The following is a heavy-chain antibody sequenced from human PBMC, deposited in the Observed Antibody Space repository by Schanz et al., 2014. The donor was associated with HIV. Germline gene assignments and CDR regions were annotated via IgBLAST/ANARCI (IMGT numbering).Heavy chain of an antibody. CDR2: KSYDGRNK. CDR3: TGGLYYDSTPFDP. V-gene: IGHV3-30*04. D-gene: IGHD3-22*01. CDR1: XXXXXXXX. J-gene: IGHJ5*02. Sequence: QVQLVESGGGVVQPGRSLRXXXXASXXXXXXXXXXXXXXAPGKGLAWVAGKSYDGRNKYYADSVKGRFTISRDNSKNTLYLQMNSLRAEDTAVYYCTGGLYYDSTPFDPWGQGTLVTVSS.